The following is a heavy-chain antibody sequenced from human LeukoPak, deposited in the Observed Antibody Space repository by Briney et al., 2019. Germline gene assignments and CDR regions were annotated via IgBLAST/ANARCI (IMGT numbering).Heavy chain of an antibody. CDR2: ISGSGGST. CDR3: AKGGCSTTTCLNWFDP. Sequence: PGGSLRLSCAASGFAFSSYGMTWVRQAPGKGLEWVSVISGSGGSTYYADSVQGRFTISRDNSKNTLYLQMNSLRAEDTAVYYCAKGGCSTTTCLNWFDPWGQGTLVTVSP. V-gene: IGHV3-23*01. CDR1: GFAFSSYG. J-gene: IGHJ5*02. D-gene: IGHD2-2*01.